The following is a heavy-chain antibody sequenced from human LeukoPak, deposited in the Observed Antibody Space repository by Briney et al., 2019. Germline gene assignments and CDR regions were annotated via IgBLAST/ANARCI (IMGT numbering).Heavy chain of an antibody. D-gene: IGHD1-26*01. CDR1: GFTVSNYY. V-gene: IGHV3-53*01. Sequence: PGGSLRLSCAASGFTVSNYYMSWLRQAPGKGLEWVSVIYGGTGTYYADSGKGRFTISRDNSKNTVYLQLNSLRVEDTALYYCARDASSGNDFDYWGQGTLVTVSS. CDR3: ARDASSGNDFDY. J-gene: IGHJ4*02. CDR2: IYGGTGT.